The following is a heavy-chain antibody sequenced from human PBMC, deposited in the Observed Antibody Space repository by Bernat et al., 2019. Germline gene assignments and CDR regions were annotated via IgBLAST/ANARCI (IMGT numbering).Heavy chain of an antibody. CDR1: GFTFRNYG. V-gene: IGHV3-33*01. D-gene: IGHD6-19*01. J-gene: IGHJ2*01. CDR3: VRDRQWGPRWYFDL. CDR2: IWYDGNNK. Sequence: QEQLVESGGGVVQPGMSLRLSCAASGFTFRNYGMHWVRQAPGKGLEWVAVIWYDGNNKYYADSVKGRFTFSRDNSKNMVYLQMNSLTVEDTAVYYCVRDRQWGPRWYFDLWGRGTLVTVSS.